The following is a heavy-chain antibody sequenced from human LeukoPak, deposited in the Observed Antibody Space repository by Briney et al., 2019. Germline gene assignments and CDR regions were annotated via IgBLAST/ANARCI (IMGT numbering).Heavy chain of an antibody. CDR1: GFTFSSDG. CDR3: AKDAYGSGSYKLPPPIFYYYYGMDV. J-gene: IGHJ6*04. D-gene: IGHD3-10*01. V-gene: IGHV3-30*18. Sequence: GGSLRLSCAASGFTFSSDGMHWVRQAPGKGLEWVAVISYDGSNKYYADFVKGRFTISRDNSKNTLYLQMNSLRAEDTAVYYCAKDAYGSGSYKLPPPIFYYYYGMDVWGKGTTVTVSS. CDR2: ISYDGSNK.